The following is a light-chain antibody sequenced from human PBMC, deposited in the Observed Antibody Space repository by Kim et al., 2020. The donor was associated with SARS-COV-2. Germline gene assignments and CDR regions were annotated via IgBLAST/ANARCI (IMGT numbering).Light chain of an antibody. Sequence: GQSITISCTGTSSDVGGYTYVSWYQQHPGTAPKLMIYDVRNRPSGVSNRFSGSKSGNTASLTISGLQAVDEADYYCSSYTSSSTVVFGGGTQLTVL. J-gene: IGLJ2*01. CDR1: SSDVGGYTY. V-gene: IGLV2-14*03. CDR3: SSYTSSSTVV. CDR2: DVR.